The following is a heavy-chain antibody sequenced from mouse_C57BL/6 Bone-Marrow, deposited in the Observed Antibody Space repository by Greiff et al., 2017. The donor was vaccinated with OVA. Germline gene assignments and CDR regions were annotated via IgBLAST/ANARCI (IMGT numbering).Heavy chain of an antibody. CDR3: ARYARYYYCGY. V-gene: IGHV7-3*01. CDR2: IRNNANGYTT. J-gene: IGHJ2*01. CDR1: GFTFTDYY. Sequence: EVQLVESGGGLVQPGGSLSLSCAASGFTFTDYYMSWVRQPPGKALEWLGFIRNNANGYTTEYSASVQGRFTISRDTSQSILYLQMNALRAEDSAAYYCARYARYYYCGYWGQGTTLTVSS.